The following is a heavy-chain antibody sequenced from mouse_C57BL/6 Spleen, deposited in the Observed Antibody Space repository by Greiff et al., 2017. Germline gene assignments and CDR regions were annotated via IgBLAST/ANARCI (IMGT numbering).Heavy chain of an antibody. D-gene: IGHD1-1*01. J-gene: IGHJ1*03. Sequence: VQLQQSDAELVKPGASVKISCKVSGYTFTDHTIHWMKQRPEQGLEWIGYIYPRDGSTKYNEKFKGKATLTADKSSSTAYMQLNRLTSEDSAVYFCARSRYYGSSYWYFDVWGTGTTVTVSS. CDR2: IYPRDGST. CDR3: ARSRYYGSSYWYFDV. V-gene: IGHV1-78*01. CDR1: GYTFTDHT.